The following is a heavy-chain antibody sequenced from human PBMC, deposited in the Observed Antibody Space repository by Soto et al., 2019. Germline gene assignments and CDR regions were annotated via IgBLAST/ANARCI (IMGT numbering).Heavy chain of an antibody. D-gene: IGHD4-17*01. V-gene: IGHV4-31*03. Sequence: QVQLQESGPGLVKPAQTLSLTCSVSGVSISDSYYWNWIRQPPGKGLEWIGYIFHNGNTYYNPSLRSRLSISVATSKNQFSLRLFSVTGAYTAVYYCARGDGDRSAGLDSWGQGTLVTVSS. CDR1: GVSISDSYY. CDR3: ARGDGDRSAGLDS. CDR2: IFHNGNT. J-gene: IGHJ4*02.